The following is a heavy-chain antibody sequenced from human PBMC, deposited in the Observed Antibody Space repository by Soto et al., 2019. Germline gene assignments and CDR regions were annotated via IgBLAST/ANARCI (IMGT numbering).Heavy chain of an antibody. D-gene: IGHD1-1*01. V-gene: IGHV4-59*08. J-gene: IGHJ4*02. CDR1: GGSISNYY. Sequence: TLSLTCTVSGGSISNYYWSWIRQPPGKGLEWIGYIYNSGRTNYNPSLKSRVTISVDTSKNQFSLKLSSVTAADTAVYYCARRYGYSFDYWGQGTLVTVSS. CDR2: IYNSGRT. CDR3: ARRYGYSFDY.